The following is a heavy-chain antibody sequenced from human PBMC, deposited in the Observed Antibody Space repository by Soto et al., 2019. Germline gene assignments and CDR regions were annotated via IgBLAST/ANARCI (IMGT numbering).Heavy chain of an antibody. J-gene: IGHJ5*02. D-gene: IGHD3-3*01. CDR2: IYYSGST. CDR1: GGSISSGGYY. Sequence: LSLTCTVSGGSISSGGYYWSWIRQHPGKGLEWIGYIYYSGSTYYNPSLKSRVTISVDTSKNQFSLKLSSVTAADTAVYYCARDGNDFHSFDPWGQGTLVTVSS. V-gene: IGHV4-31*03. CDR3: ARDGNDFHSFDP.